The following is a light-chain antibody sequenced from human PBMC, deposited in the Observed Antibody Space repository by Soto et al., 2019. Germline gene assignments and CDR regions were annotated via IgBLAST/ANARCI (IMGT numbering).Light chain of an antibody. CDR2: GAS. CDR1: QSVGSNY. CDR3: QQYGGSVHT. J-gene: IGKJ1*01. Sequence: IVWTHFAGTFSFSPGGIATLSFRASQSVGSNYLAWYQQRPGQPPNLLIFGASHRAPDIPDRFSGSGSGTDFPLTISRLEPEDFAVYYCQQYGGSVHTSGQGTKVDIK. V-gene: IGKV3-20*01.